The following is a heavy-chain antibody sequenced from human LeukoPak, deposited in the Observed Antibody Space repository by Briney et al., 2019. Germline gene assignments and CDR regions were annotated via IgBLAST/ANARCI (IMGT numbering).Heavy chain of an antibody. Sequence: SETLSLTCTVSGVSISSSNSYWGWIRQPPGKGLEWIGSIYYSGSTNYNPSLKRRVTISVDTSKNQFSLKLSSVTAADTAVYYCATISGYYYFYYYMDVWGKGTTVTVS. V-gene: IGHV4-39*07. J-gene: IGHJ6*03. CDR3: ATISGYYYFYYYMDV. D-gene: IGHD3-22*01. CDR2: IYYSGST. CDR1: GVSISSSNSY.